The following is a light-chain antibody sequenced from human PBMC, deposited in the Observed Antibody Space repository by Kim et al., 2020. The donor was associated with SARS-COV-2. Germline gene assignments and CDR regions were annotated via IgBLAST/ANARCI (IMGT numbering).Light chain of an antibody. CDR2: DVS. Sequence: QSALTQPASVSGSPGQSITISCTGTSSDVGGYNSVSWYQQHPGKAPKLMIYDVSNRHSGVSNRFSGSKSGNTASLTISGLQAEDEADYYCTSYTSSNTLVFATGTKVTVL. V-gene: IGLV2-14*03. J-gene: IGLJ1*01. CDR3: TSYTSSNTLV. CDR1: SSDVGGYNS.